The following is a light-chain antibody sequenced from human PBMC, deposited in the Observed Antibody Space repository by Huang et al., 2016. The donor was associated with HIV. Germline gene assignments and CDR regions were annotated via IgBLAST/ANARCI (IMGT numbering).Light chain of an antibody. CDR1: QSISNY. V-gene: IGKV3-11*01. CDR2: DAS. J-gene: IGKJ5*01. CDR3: QQRRTWPPVT. Sequence: EIVLTQSPATLSLSPGERATLSCRASQSISNYLGWYQQKPGQAPRLLIYDASNRATGIPARFSGRGSGTDFTLTISSLEPEDSAIYYCQQRRTWPPVTFGQGTRLDI.